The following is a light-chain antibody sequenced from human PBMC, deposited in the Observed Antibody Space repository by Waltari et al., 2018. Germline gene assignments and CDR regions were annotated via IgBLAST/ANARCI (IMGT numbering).Light chain of an antibody. CDR3: QSTDSSASFAV. CDR2: KDI. CDR1: ALAKEF. Sequence: SFKLTQPPSVSVSPGQTAAITCSGAALAKEFAHWYHRKPGQAPLLVIYKDIERPSGIPERFSGSSSGTTVTLTIRAVQAEDEADYYCQSTDSSASFAVFGGGTWLTVL. J-gene: IGLJ2*01. V-gene: IGLV3-25*03.